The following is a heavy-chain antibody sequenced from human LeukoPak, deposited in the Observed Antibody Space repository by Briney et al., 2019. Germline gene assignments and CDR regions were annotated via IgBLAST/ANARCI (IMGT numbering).Heavy chain of an antibody. D-gene: IGHD2-2*01. Sequence: ASVKVSCKASGYSFGIFGISWVRQAPGQGLEWMGWISAKNGNTKYARNLQGRVTMTTDTPTSTAYMELRSLRSDDTAVYYCARVGVVVPAAWFDPWGQGTLVTVSS. CDR2: ISAKNGNT. V-gene: IGHV1-18*01. J-gene: IGHJ5*02. CDR3: ARVGVVVPAAWFDP. CDR1: GYSFGIFG.